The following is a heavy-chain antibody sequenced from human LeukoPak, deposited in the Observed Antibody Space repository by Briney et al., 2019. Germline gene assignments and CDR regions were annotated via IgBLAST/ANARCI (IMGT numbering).Heavy chain of an antibody. V-gene: IGHV1-2*02. CDR2: INPNSGGT. D-gene: IGHD4-17*01. J-gene: IGHJ6*02. Sequence: ASVKVSCKASGYTFTGYYMHWVRQAPGQGLEWMGWINPNSGGTNYAQKFQGRVTMTRDTSISTAYMELSRLRSDDTAVYYCARGFGNYGDYGTPNYYGMDVWGQGTTVTVSS. CDR1: GYTFTGYY. CDR3: ARGFGNYGDYGTPNYYGMDV.